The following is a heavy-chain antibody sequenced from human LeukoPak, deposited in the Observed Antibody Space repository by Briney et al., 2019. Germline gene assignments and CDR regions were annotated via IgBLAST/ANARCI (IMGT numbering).Heavy chain of an antibody. CDR1: GFTSSGYS. V-gene: IGHV3-21*01. J-gene: IGHJ4*02. D-gene: IGHD3-22*01. Sequence: GGSLRLSCTASGFTSSGYSMNWIRQAPGKGLEWVSSFGTRSTSIYHAGSVKGRFAISRDNAKNSLYLQMNSLRAEDTALYYCAREVSEGFDFWGQGTLVTVSS. CDR2: FGTRSTSI. CDR3: AREVSEGFDF.